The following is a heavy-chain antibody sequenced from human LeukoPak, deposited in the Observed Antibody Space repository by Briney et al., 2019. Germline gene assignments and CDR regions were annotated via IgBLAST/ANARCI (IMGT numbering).Heavy chain of an antibody. CDR2: ISGSGGST. D-gene: IGHD3-9*01. Sequence: GGSLRLSCAASGFTFSSYAMSWVRQVPGKGLEWVSVISGSGGSTYYADSVKGRFTISRDNSKNTLYLQMDSLRAEDTAVYYCAKDPSLTPYMNFDYWGQGTLVTVSS. V-gene: IGHV3-23*01. CDR1: GFTFSSYA. CDR3: AKDPSLTPYMNFDY. J-gene: IGHJ4*02.